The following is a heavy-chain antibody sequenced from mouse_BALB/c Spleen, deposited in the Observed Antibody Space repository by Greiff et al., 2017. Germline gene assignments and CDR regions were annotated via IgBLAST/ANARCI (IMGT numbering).Heavy chain of an antibody. CDR2: IDPSDSET. Sequence: QVQLKESGPQLVRPGASVKISCKASGYSFTSYWMHWVKQRPGQGLEWIGMIDPSDSETRLNQKFKDKATLTVDKSSSTAYMQLSSPTSEDSAVYYCARSEGYYYGSSYNYAMDYWGQGTSVTVSS. V-gene: IGHV1S126*01. CDR1: GYSFTSYW. D-gene: IGHD1-1*01. CDR3: ARSEGYYYGSSYNYAMDY. J-gene: IGHJ4*01.